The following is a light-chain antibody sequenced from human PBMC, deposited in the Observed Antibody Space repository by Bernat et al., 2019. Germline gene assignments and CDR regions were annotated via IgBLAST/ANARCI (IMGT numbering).Light chain of an antibody. CDR2: ATS. V-gene: IGKV1-39*01. CDR1: QSISSY. CDR3: QQSYSNTYT. Sequence: DIQMTQSPSSLSASVGDRVTITCRTSQSISSYLNWYQQKPGKAPELLIYATSSLNSGVPSRFSGSGWGTDFTLTITSLQAEDFATYYCQQSYSNTYTFGQGTNLEIK. J-gene: IGKJ2*01.